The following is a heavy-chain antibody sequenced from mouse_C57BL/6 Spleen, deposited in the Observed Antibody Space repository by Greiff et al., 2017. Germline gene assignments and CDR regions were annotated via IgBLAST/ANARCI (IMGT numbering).Heavy chain of an antibody. CDR3: ARRRFYYDYDGGDMDY. J-gene: IGHJ4*01. CDR2: NDPSDSYT. CDR1: GYTFTSYW. Sequence: QVQLKQPGAELVKPGASVKLSCKASGYTFTSYWMQWVKQRPGQGLEWIGENDPSDSYTNYNQKFKGKATLTVDTSSSAAYMQLSSLTSEYSAVYYCARRRFYYDYDGGDMDYWGQGTSVTVSS. V-gene: IGHV1-50*01. D-gene: IGHD2-4*01.